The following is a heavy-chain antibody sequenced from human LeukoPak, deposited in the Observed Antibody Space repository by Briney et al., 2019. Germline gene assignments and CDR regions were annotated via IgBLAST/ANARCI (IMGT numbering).Heavy chain of an antibody. J-gene: IGHJ6*02. V-gene: IGHV1-69*13. CDR3: ARVKIAAAGTSGYYYGMDV. Sequence: ASVKVSCKASGGTFSSYAISWVRQAPGQGLEWMGGIIPIFGTANYAQKFQGRVTITADESTSTAYMELSSLRSEDTAVYYCARVKIAAAGTSGYYYGMDVWGQGTTVTVSS. CDR2: IIPIFGTA. D-gene: IGHD6-13*01. CDR1: GGTFSSYA.